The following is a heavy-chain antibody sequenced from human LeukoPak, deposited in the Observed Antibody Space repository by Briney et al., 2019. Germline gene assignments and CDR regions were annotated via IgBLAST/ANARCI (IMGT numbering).Heavy chain of an antibody. D-gene: IGHD2-21*01. CDR1: GGSFSGYY. CDR2: INHSGST. J-gene: IGHJ5*02. CDR3: AREWRHIVVVRGFDP. V-gene: IGHV4-34*01. Sequence: SETLSLTCAVYGGSFSGYYWSWIRQPPGKGLEWIGEINHSGSTNYNPSLKSRVTISVDTSKNQFSLKLSSVTAADTAVYYCAREWRHIVVVRGFDPWGQGTLVTVSS.